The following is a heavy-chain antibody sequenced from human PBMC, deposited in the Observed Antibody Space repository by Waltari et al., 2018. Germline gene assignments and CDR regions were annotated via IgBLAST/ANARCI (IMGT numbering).Heavy chain of an antibody. D-gene: IGHD5-12*01. Sequence: QVEPVQSGAEVNKTVASATVSSRASGYTFTSYAMHWVRRAPGQQLEGMVWINAGNGNTKNSPKFQGRVTITRVTSTSTAYMELSSLRSEDTAVYYCARDLLVAPRALGYWGQGTLVTVSS. CDR2: INAGNGNT. J-gene: IGHJ4*02. V-gene: IGHV1-3*01. CDR1: GYTFTSYA. CDR3: ARDLLVAPRALGY.